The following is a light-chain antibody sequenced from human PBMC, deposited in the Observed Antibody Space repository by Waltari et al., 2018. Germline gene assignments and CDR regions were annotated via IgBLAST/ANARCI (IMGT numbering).Light chain of an antibody. V-gene: IGLV2-23*02. CDR2: AVS. CDR1: SSDVGNYKR. CDR3: SSYAGSSKGV. J-gene: IGLJ2*01. Sequence: QSALTQPASVSGSPGQSITISCTGTSSDVGNYKRVSWYQQHPGKAPKLMIYAVSKRPSGVSDRFSGSKSGDMASLTISGLQPEDEAEYFCSSYAGSSKGVFGGGTKVPVL.